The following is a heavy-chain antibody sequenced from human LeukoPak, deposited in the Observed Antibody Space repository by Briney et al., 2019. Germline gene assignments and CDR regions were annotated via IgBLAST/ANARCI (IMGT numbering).Heavy chain of an antibody. CDR3: ARSGGIAAAGTDFDY. D-gene: IGHD6-13*01. CDR1: GGTFSSYA. Sequence: SVKVSCKASGGTFSSYAISWVRQAPGQGPEWMGGIIPIFGTANYAQKFQGRVTITADESTSTAYMELSSLRSEDTAVYYCARSGGIAAAGTDFDYWGQGTLVTVSS. CDR2: IIPIFGTA. V-gene: IGHV1-69*13. J-gene: IGHJ4*02.